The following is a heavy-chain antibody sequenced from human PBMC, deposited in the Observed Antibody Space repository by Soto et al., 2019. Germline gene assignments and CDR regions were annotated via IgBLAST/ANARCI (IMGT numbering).Heavy chain of an antibody. CDR2: IYYSGNT. Sequence: PSATLSLPCTVSVGSISSGSYYGSWIRQHPWKGLEWMGYIYYSGNTYYNPSLKSRVTISVDTSKKQFSLKLSPVNAADTAVYDRARCAVTIVGPRCWFDTWGQGTMVTVSS. CDR3: ARCAVTIVGPRCWFDT. J-gene: IGHJ5*02. V-gene: IGHV4-31*03. D-gene: IGHD3-3*01. CDR1: VGSISSGSYY.